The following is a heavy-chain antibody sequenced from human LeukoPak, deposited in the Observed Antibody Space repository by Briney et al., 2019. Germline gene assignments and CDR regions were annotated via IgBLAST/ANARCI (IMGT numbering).Heavy chain of an antibody. CDR1: GFTFSSYG. J-gene: IGHJ5*02. CDR3: ARDIGATSWLDP. Sequence: GRSLRLSCAASGFTFSSYGMHWVRQAPGKGLEWVAVIWYDGSNKYYADSVKGRFTISRDNSKNTLYLQMNSLRAEDTAVYYCARDIGATSWLDPWGQGTLVTVSS. V-gene: IGHV3-33*01. CDR2: IWYDGSNK. D-gene: IGHD1-26*01.